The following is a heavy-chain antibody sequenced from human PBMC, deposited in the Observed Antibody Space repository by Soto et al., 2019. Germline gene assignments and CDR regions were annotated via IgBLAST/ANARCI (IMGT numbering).Heavy chain of an antibody. V-gene: IGHV2-70*01. Sequence: GSGPTLVNPTQTLTLTCIFSGFSLSTSGMCVSWIRQPPGKALEWLALIAWDDYKYYSTSLQTRLTISKDTSQNQVVLTMTNLDPVDTAAYYFARLACGGHAESYDYGMDVWGQGTTVTVSS. CDR1: GFSLSTSGMC. J-gene: IGHJ6*02. CDR2: IAWDDYK. CDR3: ARLACGGHAESYDYGMDV.